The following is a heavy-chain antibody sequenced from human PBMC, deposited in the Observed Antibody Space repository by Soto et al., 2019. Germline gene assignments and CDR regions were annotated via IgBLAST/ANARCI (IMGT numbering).Heavy chain of an antibody. CDR2: ISSSSSYI. CDR1: GFTFSSYS. CDR3: ARDPPYFYDSSGYYGSY. J-gene: IGHJ4*02. V-gene: IGHV3-21*01. Sequence: PGGSLRLSCAASGFTFSSYSMNWVRQAPGKGLEWVPSISSSSSYIYYADSVKGRFTISRDNAKNSLYLQMNSLRAEDTAVYYCARDPPYFYDSSGYYGSYWGQGTLVTVSS. D-gene: IGHD3-22*01.